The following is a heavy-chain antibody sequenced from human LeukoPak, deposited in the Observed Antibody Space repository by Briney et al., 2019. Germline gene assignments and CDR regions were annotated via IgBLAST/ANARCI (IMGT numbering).Heavy chain of an antibody. CDR1: GYTFTSYD. J-gene: IGHJ4*02. CDR2: MNPNSGNT. V-gene: IGHV1-8*03. Sequence: ASVKVSCKASGYTFTSYDINWVRQATGQGLEWMGWMNPNSGNTGYAQKFQGRVTITRNTSISTAYMELSSLRSEDTAVYYCARVRPRDYYDSSGYPWDWGQGTLVTVSS. CDR3: ARVRPRDYYDSSGYPWD. D-gene: IGHD3-22*01.